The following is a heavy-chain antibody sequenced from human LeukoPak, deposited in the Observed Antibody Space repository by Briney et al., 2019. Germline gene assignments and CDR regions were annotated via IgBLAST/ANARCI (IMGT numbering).Heavy chain of an antibody. J-gene: IGHJ3*02. CDR1: GYRFTSYW. Sequence: GESLKISRKGSGYRFTSYWISWVRQMPGKGLEWMGRIDPSDSYTNYSPSFQGHLTISADKSITTAYLQWSSLKASDTAIYYCARHQLLGPCFKGVCSDAFDIWGQGTMVTVSS. CDR3: ARHQLLGPCFKGVCSDAFDI. V-gene: IGHV5-10-1*01. CDR2: IDPSDSYT. D-gene: IGHD2-8*01.